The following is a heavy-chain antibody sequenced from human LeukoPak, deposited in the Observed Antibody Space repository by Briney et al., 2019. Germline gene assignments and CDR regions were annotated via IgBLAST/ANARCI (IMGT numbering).Heavy chain of an antibody. Sequence: SETLSLTCICSGASNTTNGYYWGWNRHSPGKGLEWIGNVYFSGNTYYNPSLKSRVTISLDTSKNEVSLKLDSVTAADTAVYYCARRVVTTGLQHFDYWGQGMLVTVSS. D-gene: IGHD2-21*02. CDR1: GASNTTNGYY. CDR3: ARRVVTTGLQHFDY. V-gene: IGHV4-39*01. CDR2: VYFSGNT. J-gene: IGHJ4*02.